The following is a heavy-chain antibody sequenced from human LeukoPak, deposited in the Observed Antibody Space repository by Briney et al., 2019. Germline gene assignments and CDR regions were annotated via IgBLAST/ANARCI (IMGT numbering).Heavy chain of an antibody. V-gene: IGHV3-66*01. Sequence: GGSLRLSCAASGFTVSSNYRSWVRQAPGKGLEWVSVSYTGGNTHYADSVKGRFTLSRDTSKNTVYLQMNSLRVEDTAMYYCASISDLLYYFDSWGQGTLVTVSS. CDR2: SYTGGNT. CDR1: GFTVSSNY. CDR3: ASISDLLYYFDS. J-gene: IGHJ4*02.